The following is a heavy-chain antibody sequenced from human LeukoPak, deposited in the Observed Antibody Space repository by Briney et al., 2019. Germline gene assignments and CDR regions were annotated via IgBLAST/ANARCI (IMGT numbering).Heavy chain of an antibody. D-gene: IGHD3-3*01. CDR1: GFTFSSYA. CDR2: ISGSGGST. J-gene: IGHJ4*02. CDR3: AKGSLRFLEWLCSDY. Sequence: AGGSLRLSCAASGFTFSSYAMSWVRQAPGKGLEWVSAISGSGGSTYYADSVKGRFTISRDNSKNTLYLQMNSLRAEDTAVYYCAKGSLRFLEWLCSDYWGQGTLVTVSS. V-gene: IGHV3-23*01.